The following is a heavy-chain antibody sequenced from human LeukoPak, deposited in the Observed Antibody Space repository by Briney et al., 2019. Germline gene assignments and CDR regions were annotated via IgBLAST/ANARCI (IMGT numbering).Heavy chain of an antibody. V-gene: IGHV3-53*04. CDR2: IYSGGST. CDR1: GFTVSSNY. D-gene: IGHD3-9*01. J-gene: IGHJ3*02. Sequence: GGSLRLSCAASGFTVSSNYMSWVRQAPGKGLEWVSVIYSGGSTYYADSVKGRFTISRHNSKNTLYLRMNSLRAEDTAVYYCASPYYDILTGYRPGAFDIWGQGTMVTVSS. CDR3: ASPYYDILTGYRPGAFDI.